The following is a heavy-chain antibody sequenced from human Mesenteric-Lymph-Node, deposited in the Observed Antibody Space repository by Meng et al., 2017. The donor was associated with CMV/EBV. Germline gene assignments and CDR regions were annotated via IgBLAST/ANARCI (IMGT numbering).Heavy chain of an antibody. V-gene: IGHV4-34*01. Sequence: GSLRLSCAASGFTFSSYSMNWIRQSPEKGLEWIGEINHRGSTNYNPSLKSRISISLDTSNNQFSLKLSSVTAADTAVYYCARGGPYVYFDFRSSYRGCWFDPWGQGTLVTVSS. CDR1: GFTFSSYS. CDR2: INHRGST. D-gene: IGHD3-3*01. CDR3: ARGGPYVYFDFRSSYRGCWFDP. J-gene: IGHJ5*02.